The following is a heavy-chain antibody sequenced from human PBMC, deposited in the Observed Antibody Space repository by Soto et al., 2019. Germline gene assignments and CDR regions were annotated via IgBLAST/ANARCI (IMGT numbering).Heavy chain of an antibody. CDR2: IYYSGST. CDR3: ARGPNGMTIFGVVIEH. Sequence: SETLSLTCTVSGGSISSYYWSWIRQPPGKGLEWIGYIYYSGSTYYNPSLKSRVTISVDTSKNQFSLKLSSVTAADTAVYYCARGPNGMTIFGVVIEHWGQGTLVTVSS. V-gene: IGHV4-59*08. CDR1: GGSISSYY. D-gene: IGHD3-3*01. J-gene: IGHJ4*02.